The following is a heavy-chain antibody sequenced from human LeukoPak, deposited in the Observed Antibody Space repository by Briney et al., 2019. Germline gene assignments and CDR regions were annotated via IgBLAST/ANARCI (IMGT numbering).Heavy chain of an antibody. Sequence: PEGSLRLSCVGSGFTFSSYWMSWVRQVPGKGLEWVANMKQDGREKNYVDSVKGRFTISRDNAKNSVYLQMNSLRVEDTAVYYCAKEFRGSGGWTPFGHWGQGTPVTASS. CDR3: AKEFRGSGGWTPFGH. J-gene: IGHJ4*02. CDR1: GFTFSSYW. CDR2: MKQDGREK. V-gene: IGHV3-7*03. D-gene: IGHD6-19*01.